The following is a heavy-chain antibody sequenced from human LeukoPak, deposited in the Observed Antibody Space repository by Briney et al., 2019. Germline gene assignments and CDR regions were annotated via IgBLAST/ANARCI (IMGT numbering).Heavy chain of an antibody. CDR1: GFTFSNYG. CDR3: AKGRLDYGDYYVDN. D-gene: IGHD2-21*02. Sequence: GGSLRLSCAASGFTFSNYGMSWVRQAPGKGLEWVSVISGSGGTTYYADSVKGRFTISRDNSKNTLYLQMNSLRAEDTSLYYCAKGRLDYGDYYVDNWGQGTLVTVSS. J-gene: IGHJ4*02. V-gene: IGHV3-23*01. CDR2: ISGSGGTT.